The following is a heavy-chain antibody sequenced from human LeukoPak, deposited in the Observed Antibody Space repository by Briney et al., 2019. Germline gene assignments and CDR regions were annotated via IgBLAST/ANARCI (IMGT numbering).Heavy chain of an antibody. Sequence: GGSLKLSCAASGFTFSSYAMSWVRQTPVKGLEWVSVISGSGGSTYYADSVKGRFTISRVNSKNTLYLQMNSLRAEDTAVYYCAKENYGDSTGGRFQHWGQGTLVTVSS. CDR2: ISGSGGST. CDR3: AKENYGDSTGGRFQH. J-gene: IGHJ1*01. D-gene: IGHD4-17*01. CDR1: GFTFSSYA. V-gene: IGHV3-23*01.